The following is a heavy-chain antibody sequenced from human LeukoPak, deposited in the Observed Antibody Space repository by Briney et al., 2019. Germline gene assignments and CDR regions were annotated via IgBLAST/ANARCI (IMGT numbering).Heavy chain of an antibody. CDR1: GFTFDDYA. CDR2: ISWNSGSI. CDR3: AKGYCGGDCYYQDAFDI. V-gene: IGHV3-9*01. D-gene: IGHD2-21*02. J-gene: IGHJ3*02. Sequence: GGSLRLSCAASGFTFDDYAMHWVRQAPGKGLEWVSGISWNSGSIGYADSVKGRFTISRDNAKNSLYLQVNSLRAEDTALYYCAKGYCGGDCYYQDAFDIWGQGTMVTVSS.